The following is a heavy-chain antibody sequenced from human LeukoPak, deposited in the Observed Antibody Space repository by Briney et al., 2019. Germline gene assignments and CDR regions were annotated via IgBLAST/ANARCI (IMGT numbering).Heavy chain of an antibody. CDR2: ISGSGGST. CDR3: ATHRIAVVGRGGAFDI. V-gene: IGHV3-23*01. J-gene: IGHJ3*02. Sequence: GGSLRLSCAASGFTFSSYAMSWVRQAPGKGLEWVSAISGSGGSTYYADSVKSRFTISRDNSKNTLYLQMNSLRAEDTAVYYCATHRIAVVGRGGAFDIWGQGTMVTVSS. D-gene: IGHD6-19*01. CDR1: GFTFSSYA.